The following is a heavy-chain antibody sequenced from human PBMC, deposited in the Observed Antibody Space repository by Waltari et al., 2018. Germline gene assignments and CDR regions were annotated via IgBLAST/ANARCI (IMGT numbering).Heavy chain of an antibody. CDR2: IMPGIRET. V-gene: IGHV1-69*02. CDR3: AGGDGGYYYYKMDV. D-gene: IGHD3-10*01. Sequence: QVQLVQSGAEAKKPGSSVRASCRASGGTSTRDSVNWGRQAPGKGLGWMGRIMPGIRETKYAGKFQVRSTITADKSTGTVYMELSSLRSDDTAVYYCAGGDGGYYYYKMDVWGQGTTVTVSS. J-gene: IGHJ6*03. CDR1: GGTSTRDS.